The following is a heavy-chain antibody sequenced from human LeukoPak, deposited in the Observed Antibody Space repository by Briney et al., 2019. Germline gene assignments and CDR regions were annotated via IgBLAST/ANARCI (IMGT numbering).Heavy chain of an antibody. V-gene: IGHV3-33*01. Sequence: PGGSLRLSCVVSGLSFSRYGMHWVRQAPGKGLDWVAVIWYDGDTKYYADSVKGRFTISRDNSKNTLYLQMNSLRAEDTAVYYCARETHYDILTGYSPDYYYYGMDVWGQGTTVTVSS. D-gene: IGHD3-9*01. CDR1: GLSFSRYG. CDR3: ARETHYDILTGYSPDYYYYGMDV. CDR2: IWYDGDTK. J-gene: IGHJ6*02.